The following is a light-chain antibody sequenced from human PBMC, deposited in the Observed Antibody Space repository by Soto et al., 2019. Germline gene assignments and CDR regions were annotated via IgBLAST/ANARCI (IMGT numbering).Light chain of an antibody. Sequence: QSVLTQPPSASGSPGQSVTISCTGTSSDVGGYNYVSWYQQHPGKAPKLMIYEVSKRPSGVPDRFSGSKSGNTASLTVSGFQAEDEADYYCSSYAPSDTLVVFGGGTKLTVL. J-gene: IGLJ2*01. CDR2: EVS. CDR1: SSDVGGYNY. CDR3: SSYAPSDTLVV. V-gene: IGLV2-8*01.